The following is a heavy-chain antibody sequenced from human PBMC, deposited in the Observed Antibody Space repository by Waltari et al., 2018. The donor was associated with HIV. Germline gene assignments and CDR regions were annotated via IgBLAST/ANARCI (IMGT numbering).Heavy chain of an antibody. D-gene: IGHD4-17*01. CDR1: GFTFRSYA. V-gene: IGHV3-23*01. J-gene: IGHJ6*02. CDR3: AKDLRYYYYSMDG. Sequence: EVQLLESGGGLVQPGGSLRLSCAASGFTFRSYAMSWVRQAPGKRRQRVSSISGSGRSTYYADFVKGRFTNAWDHCQNTLYLPMNSLRAEDTAVYYCAKDLRYYYYSMDGCGQGTTVTVSS. CDR2: ISGSGRST.